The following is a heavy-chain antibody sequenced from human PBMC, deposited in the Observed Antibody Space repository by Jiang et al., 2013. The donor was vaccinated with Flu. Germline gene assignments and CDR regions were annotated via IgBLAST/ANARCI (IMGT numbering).Heavy chain of an antibody. CDR2: ISSSSSYI. D-gene: IGHD3-10*01. CDR1: GFTFSSYS. J-gene: IGHJ3*02. CDR3: ARSKMVRGVIPDAFDI. V-gene: IGHV3-21*01. Sequence: VKPGGSLRLSCAASGFTFSSYSMNWVRQAPGKGLEWVSSISSSSSYIYYADSVKGRFTISRDNAKNSLYLQMNSLRAEDTAVYYCARSKMVRGVIPDAFDIWGQGTMVTVSS.